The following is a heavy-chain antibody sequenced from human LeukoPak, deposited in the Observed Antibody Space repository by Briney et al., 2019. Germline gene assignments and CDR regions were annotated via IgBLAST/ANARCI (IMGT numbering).Heavy chain of an antibody. D-gene: IGHD6-13*01. CDR1: GYLFINYG. V-gene: IGHV1-18*01. CDR3: ARTSGVSVAGSPYYFDS. CDR2: ISPYSGNT. J-gene: IGHJ4*02. Sequence: GASVKVSCKASGYLFINYGISWLRQAPGQGLECMGWISPYSGNTDYPQKLQGRVTMTTDTSTTTAYMELRSLSFDGTAVYYCARTSGVSVAGSPYYFDSWGQGTLISVSS.